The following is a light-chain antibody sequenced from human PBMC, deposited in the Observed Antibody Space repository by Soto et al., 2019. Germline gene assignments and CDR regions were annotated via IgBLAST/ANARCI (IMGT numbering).Light chain of an antibody. CDR2: GAS. Sequence: DIQMTQSPSSLSASVGDRVTMTCQASQDISTSLNWYQQKPGKAPKLLIYGASNLETGVPSSFSGSGSGTDFTLTISSLQSEDIATYYCQQYHDLPITFGPGTKVDIK. CDR3: QQYHDLPIT. V-gene: IGKV1-33*01. J-gene: IGKJ3*01. CDR1: QDISTS.